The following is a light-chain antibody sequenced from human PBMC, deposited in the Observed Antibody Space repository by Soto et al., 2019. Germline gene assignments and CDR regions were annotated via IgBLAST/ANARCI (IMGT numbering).Light chain of an antibody. J-gene: IGKJ1*01. CDR2: DAS. Sequence: DSVVTHSTRTVFLSRGESATLSCGASQSVSSSSLAWYQQKPGQAPRLLLYDASSRATGIPDRFSGSGSGTDFTLTISSLESEDFAVYYCQQYGSSPRTFGQGTKVDIK. CDR1: QSVSSSS. CDR3: QQYGSSPRT. V-gene: IGKV3-20*01.